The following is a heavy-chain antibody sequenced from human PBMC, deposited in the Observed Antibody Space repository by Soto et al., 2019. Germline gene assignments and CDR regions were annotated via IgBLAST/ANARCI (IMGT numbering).Heavy chain of an antibody. CDR1: GFTFSDYY. Sequence: EVQLVESGGDLVQPGGSLRLSCAASGFTFSDYYMDWVRQTPGKGLEWVGRSRNKAHSYTTKYAASVQGRFTISRDASKNSFYLRMASLKTEDTAVYYCARGASGGSSATYYGLDVWGQGTTVIVSS. J-gene: IGHJ6*02. CDR3: ARGASGGSSATYYGLDV. D-gene: IGHD2-15*01. CDR2: SRNKAHSYTT. V-gene: IGHV3-72*01.